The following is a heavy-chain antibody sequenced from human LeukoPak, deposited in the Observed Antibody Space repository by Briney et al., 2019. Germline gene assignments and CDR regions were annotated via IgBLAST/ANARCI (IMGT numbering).Heavy chain of an antibody. CDR2: ISNSAI. J-gene: IGHJ4*02. V-gene: IGHV3-48*02. D-gene: IGHD4-11*01. Sequence: GGSLRLSCAASGFTFSSYSMNWVRQAPGKGLEWVSYISNSAIYYADSLKGRFTISRDNAKNSLYLQMNSLRDEDTAVYYCVRDTDHSFDYWGQGTLVTVSS. CDR3: VRDTDHSFDY. CDR1: GFTFSSYS.